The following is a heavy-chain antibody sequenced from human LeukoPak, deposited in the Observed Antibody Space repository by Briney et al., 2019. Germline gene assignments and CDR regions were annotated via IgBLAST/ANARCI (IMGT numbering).Heavy chain of an antibody. CDR1: GYSISSGYY. CDR3: ARDALEWAAAGTSAYYYYMDV. Sequence: SETLSLTCTVSGYSISSGYYWGWIRQPPGKGLEWIGSIYHSGSTNYNPSLKSRVTISVDKSKNQLSLKLSSVTAADTAVYYCARDALEWAAAGTSAYYYYMDVWGKGTTVTVSS. J-gene: IGHJ6*03. D-gene: IGHD6-13*01. V-gene: IGHV4-38-2*02. CDR2: IYHSGST.